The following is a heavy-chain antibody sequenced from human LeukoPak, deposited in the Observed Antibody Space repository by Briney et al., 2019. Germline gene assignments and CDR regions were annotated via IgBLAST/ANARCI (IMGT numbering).Heavy chain of an antibody. Sequence: ASVKVSCKASGYTFTSYGMSWVRQAPGQGLEWLGWVNTYSGNTNYAQKIQGRVTMTRDTSTSTAYMELSSLRSEDTAVYYCASSTVVPAAVFDYWGQGTLVTVSS. CDR2: VNTYSGNT. CDR3: ASSTVVPAAVFDY. J-gene: IGHJ4*02. CDR1: GYTFTSYG. V-gene: IGHV1-18*01. D-gene: IGHD2-2*01.